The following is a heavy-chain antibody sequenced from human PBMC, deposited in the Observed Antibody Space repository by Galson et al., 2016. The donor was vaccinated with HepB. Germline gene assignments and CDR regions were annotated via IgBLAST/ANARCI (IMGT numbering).Heavy chain of an antibody. CDR3: ARGGGSAYYGMDV. D-gene: IGHD1-26*01. CDR1: GYTFTSYG. Sequence: SVKVSCKASGYTFTSYGISWVRQAPGQGLEWMGWISPYNGDTNYAQKLQGRVTVTTDTSASTAYMELRSRRSDDTAVYYCARGGGSAYYGMDVWGQGTTATVSS. CDR2: ISPYNGDT. V-gene: IGHV1-18*01. J-gene: IGHJ6*02.